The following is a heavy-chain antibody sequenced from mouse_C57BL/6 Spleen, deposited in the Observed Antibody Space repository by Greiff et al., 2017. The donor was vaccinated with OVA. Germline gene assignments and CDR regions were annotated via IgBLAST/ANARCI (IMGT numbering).Heavy chain of an antibody. CDR2: IDPNSGGT. CDR1: GYTFTSSW. Sequence: QVQLQQPVAELVKPGASVKLSCKASGYTFTSSWMHWVKQRPERGLEWIGRIDPNSGGTKYNEKFKGKATLTADKPSSTAYMQLSSLTSEDSAVYYGARDYYYGSTPYFDGWGTGTTVTVSS. V-gene: IGHV1-62-3*01. J-gene: IGHJ1*03. D-gene: IGHD1-1*01. CDR3: ARDYYYGSTPYFDG.